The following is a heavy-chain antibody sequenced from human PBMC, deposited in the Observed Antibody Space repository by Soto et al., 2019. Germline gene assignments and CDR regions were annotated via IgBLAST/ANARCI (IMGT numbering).Heavy chain of an antibody. Sequence: ASVKVSCKASGYTFTSYGISWVRQAPGQRLEWMGWINAGNGNTKYSQKFQGRVTMTTDTSTSTAYMELSSLRSEDTAVYYCARVIGYYSFIDYWGQGTLVTVSS. V-gene: IGHV1-18*01. J-gene: IGHJ4*02. CDR2: INAGNGNT. CDR1: GYTFTSYG. CDR3: ARVIGYYSFIDY. D-gene: IGHD3-22*01.